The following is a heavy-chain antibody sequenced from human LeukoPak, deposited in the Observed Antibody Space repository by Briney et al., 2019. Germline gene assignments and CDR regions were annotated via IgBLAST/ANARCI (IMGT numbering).Heavy chain of an antibody. CDR1: GGTFSSYA. Sequence: SVNVSCKASGGTFSSYAISWVRQAPGQGLEWMGGIIPIFGTANYAQKFQGRVTITADESTSTAYMELSSLRSEDTAVYYCARASVGGAAAGTSDYWGQGTLVTVSS. CDR3: ARASVGGAAAGTSDY. CDR2: IIPIFGTA. J-gene: IGHJ4*02. D-gene: IGHD6-13*01. V-gene: IGHV1-69*01.